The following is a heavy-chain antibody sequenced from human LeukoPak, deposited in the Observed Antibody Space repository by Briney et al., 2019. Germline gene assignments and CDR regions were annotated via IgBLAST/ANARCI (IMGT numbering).Heavy chain of an antibody. J-gene: IGHJ3*01. CDR1: RFTFYNYG. V-gene: IGHV3-30*02. D-gene: IGHD3-9*01. CDR3: AKDLFF. Sequence: GGSLRLSCAASRFTFYNYGMLWVRPAPGKGLEGVAYIRFDRSNKYHADHVTGRFTISRDNAKNSLDLEMNSLSAEDRDLYYCAKDLFFCGQGTVVTVSS. CDR2: IRFDRSNK.